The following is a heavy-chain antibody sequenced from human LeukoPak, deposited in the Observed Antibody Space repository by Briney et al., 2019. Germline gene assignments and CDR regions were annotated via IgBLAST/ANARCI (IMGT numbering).Heavy chain of an antibody. CDR3: ARGQKYRSGYTVTELGSGYFDY. V-gene: IGHV3-30*02. Sequence: GGSLRLSCAASGFTFSSYGMHWVRQAPAKGLEWVAFIRYDGTNKYYADSVKGRFTISRDNSKNTLYLQMNSLRAEDTAVYYCARGQKYRSGYTVTELGSGYFDYWGQGTLVTVSS. CDR2: IRYDGTNK. J-gene: IGHJ4*02. D-gene: IGHD5-18*01. CDR1: GFTFSSYG.